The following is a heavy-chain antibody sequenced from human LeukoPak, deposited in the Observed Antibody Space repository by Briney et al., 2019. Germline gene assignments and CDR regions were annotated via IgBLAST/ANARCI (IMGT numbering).Heavy chain of an antibody. Sequence: ASVKVSCKASVYTFTGYYMHWVRQAPGQGLEWMGWSNPNSGGTNYAQKFQGRVTMTRDTSISTAYMELSRLRSDDTAVYYCARDDDSSSWYRFDPWGQGTLVTVSS. V-gene: IGHV1-2*02. J-gene: IGHJ5*02. D-gene: IGHD6-13*01. CDR2: SNPNSGGT. CDR3: ARDDDSSSWYRFDP. CDR1: VYTFTGYY.